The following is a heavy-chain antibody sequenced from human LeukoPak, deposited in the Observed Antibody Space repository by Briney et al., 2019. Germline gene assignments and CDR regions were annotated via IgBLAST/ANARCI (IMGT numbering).Heavy chain of an antibody. J-gene: IGHJ4*02. Sequence: GGSLRLPCAASGFTFSSYSMNWVRQAPGKGLEWVSSISSSSSYIYYADSVKGRFTISRGNAKNSLYLQMNSLRAEDTAVYYCARDLGIAAAGTSDYWGQGTLVTVSS. CDR2: ISSSSSYI. CDR1: GFTFSSYS. D-gene: IGHD6-13*01. CDR3: ARDLGIAAAGTSDY. V-gene: IGHV3-21*01.